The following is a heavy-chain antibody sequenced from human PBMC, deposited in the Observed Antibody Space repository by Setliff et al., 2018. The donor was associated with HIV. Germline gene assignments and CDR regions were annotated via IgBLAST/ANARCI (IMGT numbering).Heavy chain of an antibody. CDR2: ISYTGNT. D-gene: IGHD3-16*01. CDR3: ANMGGRYVGYFES. V-gene: IGHV4-59*01. CDR1: GVSISYYH. Sequence: LSLTCTVSGVSISYYHWSWIRQPPGKGLEWIGYISYTGNTNYDPSLASRVTMSVDTSKMQFSLKLTSVSAADTAVYYCANMGGRYVGYFESWGQGTLVTVSS. J-gene: IGHJ4*02.